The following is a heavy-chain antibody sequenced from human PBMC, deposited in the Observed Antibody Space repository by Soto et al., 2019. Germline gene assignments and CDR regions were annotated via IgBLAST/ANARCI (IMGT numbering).Heavy chain of an antibody. Sequence: VQLRESGPGLVKPSQTLSLTCTVSGGSISSGDYYWSWIRQPPGKGLAWIGYIYYSGSTYYNPSLKSRVTLSVDTSKNQCALKQSSVTAADTAVYYCAREGGGYYYYGMDVWGQGTTVTVSS. D-gene: IGHD3-16*01. CDR1: GGSISSGDYY. V-gene: IGHV4-30-4*01. J-gene: IGHJ6*02. CDR3: AREGGGYYYYGMDV. CDR2: IYYSGST.